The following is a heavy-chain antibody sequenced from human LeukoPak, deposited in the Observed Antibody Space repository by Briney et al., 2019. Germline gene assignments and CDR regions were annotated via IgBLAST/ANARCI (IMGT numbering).Heavy chain of an antibody. CDR2: VKQGGIET. V-gene: IGHV3-7*01. D-gene: IGHD2-8*02. J-gene: IGHJ4*02. CDR3: ARDGTGFDY. Sequence: GGSLRLSCVASGLTFIRDWMSWVRQAPGKGLEWVASVKQGGIETQYVDSVKGRFTISRDNAKNSVYLQMNSLRVEDTAVYYCARDGTGFDYWGQGTLVTVSS. CDR1: GLTFIRDW.